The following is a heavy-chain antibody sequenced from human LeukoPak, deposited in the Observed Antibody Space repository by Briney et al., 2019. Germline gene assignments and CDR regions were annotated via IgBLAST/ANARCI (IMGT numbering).Heavy chain of an antibody. CDR2: IKQDGSEK. Sequence: GGALRLSCAASGVTFSSYWMSWVRQAPGGGGEGGANIKQDGSEKYYVDSVKGRFTISRDNAKNSLYLQMNSLRAEDTAVYYCARDLSLLALQHCRQATLATVSS. V-gene: IGHV3-7*01. CDR3: ARDLSLLALQH. J-gene: IGHJ1*01. CDR1: GVTFSSYW.